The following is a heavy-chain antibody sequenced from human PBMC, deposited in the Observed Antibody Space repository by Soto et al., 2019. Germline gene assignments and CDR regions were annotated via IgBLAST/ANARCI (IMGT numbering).Heavy chain of an antibody. V-gene: IGHV1-8*02. J-gene: IGHJ6*02. Sequence: QVQLVQSGAEVTRPGASVTGSCKASGYSFTNDDISWVRRATGQGLEWMGWMSPKPGNAGFAQKFQDRVTMTSNTSITRAYMELTSLRSDDTAVYYCTRWLGYSAGSDVWGQGKTVTVSS. CDR2: MSPKPGNA. CDR1: GYSFTNDD. D-gene: IGHD5-18*01. CDR3: TRWLGYSAGSDV.